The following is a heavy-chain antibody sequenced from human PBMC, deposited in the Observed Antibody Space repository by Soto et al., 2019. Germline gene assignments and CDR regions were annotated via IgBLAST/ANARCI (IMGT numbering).Heavy chain of an antibody. Sequence: SETLSLTCTVSGGSISSSSYYCGWIRQPPGKGLEWIGSIYYSGSTYYNPSLKSRVTISVDTSKNQFSLKLSSVTAADTAVYYCARGRNWFDPWGQGTLVTVS. V-gene: IGHV4-39*01. J-gene: IGHJ5*02. CDR3: ARGRNWFDP. CDR2: IYYSGST. CDR1: GGSISSSSYY.